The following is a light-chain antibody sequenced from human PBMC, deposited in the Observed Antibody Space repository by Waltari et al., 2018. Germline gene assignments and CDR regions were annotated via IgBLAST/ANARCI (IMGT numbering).Light chain of an antibody. CDR1: QSLLHDNGYNY. J-gene: IGKJ2*01. CDR3: MQSLQTPPYT. CDR2: KGS. Sequence: DIVMTQSPLSLPVTPGEPASISCRSSQSLLHDNGYNYLEGYLQKPGQSPQLLIYKGSTRASGVPDRFSGSGSGTDFTLKISRVEAEDVGFYYCMQSLQTPPYTFGQGTKLEIK. V-gene: IGKV2-28*01.